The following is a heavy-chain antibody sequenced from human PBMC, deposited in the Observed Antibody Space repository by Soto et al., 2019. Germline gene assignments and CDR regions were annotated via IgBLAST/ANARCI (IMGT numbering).Heavy chain of an antibody. V-gene: IGHV3-21*01. J-gene: IGHJ4*02. CDR2: ISSSSSYI. D-gene: IGHD6-25*01. CDR3: ARLDRGSLDY. Sequence: PGGSLRLSCAASGFTFSSHSMNWVRQVPGKGLEWVSSISSSSSYIYYADSVKGRFTISRDNAKNLVYLQMNSLRAEDTAVYYCARLDRGSLDYWGRGTLVTVS. CDR1: GFTFSSHS.